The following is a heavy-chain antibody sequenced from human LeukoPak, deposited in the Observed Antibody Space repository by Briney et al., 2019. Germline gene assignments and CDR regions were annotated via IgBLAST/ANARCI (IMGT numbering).Heavy chain of an antibody. J-gene: IGHJ6*03. CDR2: ISAYNGNT. D-gene: IGHD3-3*01. Sequence: ASVKVSCKASGYTFTGYFIHWVRQAPGQGLEWMGWISAYNGNTNYAQKLQGRVTMTTDTSTSTAYMELRSLRSDDTAVYYCAREAPSYDFWSDPTLGYYYMDVWGKGTTVTVSS. V-gene: IGHV1-18*04. CDR1: GYTFTGYF. CDR3: AREAPSYDFWSDPTLGYYYMDV.